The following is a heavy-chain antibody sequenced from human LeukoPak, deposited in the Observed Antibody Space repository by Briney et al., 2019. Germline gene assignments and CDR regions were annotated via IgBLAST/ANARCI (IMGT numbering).Heavy chain of an antibody. CDR1: GGSIRNYY. D-gene: IGHD6-19*01. Sequence: SETLSLTCTVSGGSIRNYYWNWIRQPAGKGLEWVGRIQTSGNTNYSPSLKSRITISVDRSKNQVFLKLSSVTAADTAVYYCASDRGSGWFDYWGQGTLVTVSS. J-gene: IGHJ4*02. CDR2: IQTSGNT. V-gene: IGHV4-4*07. CDR3: ASDRGSGWFDY.